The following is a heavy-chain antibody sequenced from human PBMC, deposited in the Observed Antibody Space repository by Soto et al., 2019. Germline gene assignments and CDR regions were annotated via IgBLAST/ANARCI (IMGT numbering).Heavy chain of an antibody. CDR2: ISGSGGST. D-gene: IGHD5-12*01. CDR3: AKRGRYSGYGGLRGDFDY. CDR1: GFTFSSYA. Sequence: EVQLLESGGGLVQPGGSLRLSCAASGFTFSSYAMSWVRQAPGKGLEWVSAISGSGGSTYYADSVKGRLTISRDNSKNTLYLQMNSLRAEDTAVYCCAKRGRYSGYGGLRGDFDYWGQGTLVTVSS. J-gene: IGHJ4*02. V-gene: IGHV3-23*01.